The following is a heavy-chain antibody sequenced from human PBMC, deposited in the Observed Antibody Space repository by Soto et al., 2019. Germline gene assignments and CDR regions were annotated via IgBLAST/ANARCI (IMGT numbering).Heavy chain of an antibody. CDR1: GGSISRYY. J-gene: IGHJ6*02. D-gene: IGHD2-21*02. Sequence: SETLSLTCTVSGGSISRYYWSWIRQPPGKGLEWIGYMYNTGSTVYNPPFKSRVTISVDTSKNQFSLKLNSVTAADTAVYYCARDLWGYCGTDCYPLDVWGQGSTVTVSS. CDR2: MYNTGST. V-gene: IGHV4-59*01. CDR3: ARDLWGYCGTDCYPLDV.